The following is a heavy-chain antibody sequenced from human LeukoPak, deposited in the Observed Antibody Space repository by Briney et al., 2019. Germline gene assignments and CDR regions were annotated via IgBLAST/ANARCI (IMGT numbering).Heavy chain of an antibody. CDR3: ARDLIGPYYFDY. Sequence: SQTLSLTCTVSGGSISSGSYYWSWIPQPAGKGLEWIGRIYTSGSTNYNPSLKSRVTISVDTSKNQFSLKLSSVTAADTAVYYCARDLIGPYYFDYWGQGTLVTVSS. CDR1: GGSISSGSYY. CDR2: IYTSGST. V-gene: IGHV4-61*02. J-gene: IGHJ4*02.